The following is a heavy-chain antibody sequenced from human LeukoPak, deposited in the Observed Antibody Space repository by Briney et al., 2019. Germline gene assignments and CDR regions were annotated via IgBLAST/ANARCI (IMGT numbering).Heavy chain of an antibody. CDR2: IYYSGST. V-gene: IGHV4-59*01. Sequence: SETLSLTCTVSGGSMRSYYWVWIRHPPGKGLGWIGYIYYSGSTDYNPSLKSRVTISVDTSKNQFSLKMSSVTAADTAVYYCARAPNGFGAFDIWGPGTMVTVSS. J-gene: IGHJ3*02. CDR1: GGSMRSYY. CDR3: ARAPNGFGAFDI. D-gene: IGHD2-8*01.